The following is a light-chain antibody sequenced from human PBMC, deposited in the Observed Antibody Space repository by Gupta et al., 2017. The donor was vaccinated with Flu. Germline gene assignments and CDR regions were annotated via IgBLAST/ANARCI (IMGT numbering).Light chain of an antibody. J-gene: IGLJ2*01. CDR3: QAWDSSTADVV. Sequence: GQTASITCSGDKLGDKYACWYQQKPGQSAVLVIYQDSRRPSGIPERFSGSNSGNTATLTISGTQARDEADYYCQAWDSSTADVVFGGGTKLTVL. CDR2: QDS. V-gene: IGLV3-1*01. CDR1: KLGDKY.